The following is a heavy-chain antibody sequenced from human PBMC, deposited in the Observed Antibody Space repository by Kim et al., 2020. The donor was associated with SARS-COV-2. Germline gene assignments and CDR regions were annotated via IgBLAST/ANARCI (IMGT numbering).Heavy chain of an antibody. J-gene: IGHJ6*02. D-gene: IGHD3-3*01. CDR2: INAGNGNT. V-gene: IGHV1-3*01. CDR3: ARGESPFDYYYYGMDV. Sequence: ASVKVSCKASGYTFTSYAMHWVRQAPGQRLEWMGWINAGNGNTKYSQKFQGRVTITRDTSASTAYMELSSLRSEDTAVYYCARGESPFDYYYYGMDVWGQGTTVTVSS. CDR1: GYTFTSYA.